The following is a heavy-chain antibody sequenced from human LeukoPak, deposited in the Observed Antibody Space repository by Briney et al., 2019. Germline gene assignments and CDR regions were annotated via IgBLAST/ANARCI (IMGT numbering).Heavy chain of an antibody. J-gene: IGHJ5*02. Sequence: GGSLRLSCAASGFTFSDYSMNWVRQAPGKGLKWVSSISSSSSYIYYADSVKGRFTISRDNAKNSLYLQMNSLRAEDTAVYYCARRDSSGWFDPWGQGTLVTVSS. CDR1: GFTFSDYS. V-gene: IGHV3-21*01. D-gene: IGHD6-19*01. CDR2: ISSSSSYI. CDR3: ARRDSSGWFDP.